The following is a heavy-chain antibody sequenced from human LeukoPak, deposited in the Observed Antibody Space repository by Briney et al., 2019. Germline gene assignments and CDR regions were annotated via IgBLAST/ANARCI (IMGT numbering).Heavy chain of an antibody. V-gene: IGHV3-74*01. Sequence: GGSLRLSCAASGFSFSSTWMHWVRQVPGKGLEWISRINSDGSSTIYADSVKGRFTISRDNTKNTLYLQMNSLRAEDTAVYYCAKDDRWLQFCCWGQGTLVTVSA. J-gene: IGHJ4*02. CDR3: AKDDRWLQFCC. CDR2: INSDGSST. D-gene: IGHD5-24*01. CDR1: GFSFSSTW.